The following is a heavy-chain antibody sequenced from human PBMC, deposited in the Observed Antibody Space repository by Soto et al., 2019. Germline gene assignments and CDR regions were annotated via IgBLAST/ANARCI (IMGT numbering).Heavy chain of an antibody. J-gene: IGHJ4*02. CDR3: ATSTVSYVDIVSSTTRGYFDH. Sequence: ESLKISCEVSGYNFNTYWIGWVRQMPGKGLEWMALIYPGDSDTRYSPSFEGQVTLSVDRSISTAYLQWSSLKASDTAIYYCATSTVSYVDIVSSTTRGYFDHWGQGTLVTVSS. CDR1: GYNFNTYW. D-gene: IGHD5-12*01. V-gene: IGHV5-51*01. CDR2: IYPGDSDT.